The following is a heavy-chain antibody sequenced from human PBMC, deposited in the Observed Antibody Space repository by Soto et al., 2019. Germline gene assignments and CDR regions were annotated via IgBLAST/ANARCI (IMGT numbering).Heavy chain of an antibody. Sequence: QVQLVQSGAEMKKPGASVKVSCEASGYTFITYGISWVRQAPGQGLEWMGWISTYNGNTDYAQKFQGRVTMTTDTSTSTAYMELGSLISDDTAVYYCARRSYFDYWGQGTLVTVSS. CDR1: GYTFITYG. J-gene: IGHJ4*02. V-gene: IGHV1-18*01. CDR3: ARRSYFDY. CDR2: ISTYNGNT.